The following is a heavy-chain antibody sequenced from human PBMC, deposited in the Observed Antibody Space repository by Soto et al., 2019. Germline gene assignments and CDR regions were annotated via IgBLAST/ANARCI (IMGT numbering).Heavy chain of an antibody. D-gene: IGHD3-22*01. J-gene: IGHJ4*02. CDR2: IIPIFGTA. V-gene: IGHV1-69*13. Sequence: ASVKVSCKASGGTFSSYAISWVRLAPGQGLEWLVGIIPIFGTANYAQKFQGRVTITADESTNTAYMELSSLRSEDTAVYYCARRRYYDSSGYHKNALYFDYWGQGTLVTVSS. CDR1: GGTFSSYA. CDR3: ARRRYYDSSGYHKNALYFDY.